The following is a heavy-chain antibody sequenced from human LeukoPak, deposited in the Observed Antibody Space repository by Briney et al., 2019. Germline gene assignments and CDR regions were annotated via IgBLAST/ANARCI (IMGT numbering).Heavy chain of an antibody. Sequence: KPGGSLRLSCAASGFTFSSYSMKWVRQAPGKGLEWVSSISSSSSYIYYADSVKGRFTISRDNAKNSLYLQMNSLRAEDTAVYYCARFIGPEYSSGWYEHYWGQGTLVTVSS. V-gene: IGHV3-21*01. CDR1: GFTFSSYS. CDR2: ISSSSSYI. D-gene: IGHD6-19*01. J-gene: IGHJ4*02. CDR3: ARFIGPEYSSGWYEHY.